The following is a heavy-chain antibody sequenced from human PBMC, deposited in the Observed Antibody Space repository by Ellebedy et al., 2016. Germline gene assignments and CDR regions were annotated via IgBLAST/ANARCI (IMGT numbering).Heavy chain of an antibody. V-gene: IGHV5-51*01. J-gene: IGHJ5*02. CDR1: GASLTVYW. Sequence: GESLKISCRYSGASLTVYWIGWVRQMPGKGLEYMGIIYPADSDTRYSPSFQGQVTISADKSISTAYLHWSSLKASDTAIYYCARGYYLQGSNWFDPWGQGTLVIVSS. CDR3: ARGYYLQGSNWFDP. CDR2: IYPADSDT. D-gene: IGHD3-22*01.